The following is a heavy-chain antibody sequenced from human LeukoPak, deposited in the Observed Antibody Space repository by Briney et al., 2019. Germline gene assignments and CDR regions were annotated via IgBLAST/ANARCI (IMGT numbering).Heavy chain of an antibody. CDR1: GGTFSSYA. CDR3: ARDRAGTPPYYYYGMNV. V-gene: IGHV1-69*13. Sequence: SVKVSCKASGGTFSSYAISWVRQAPGQGLEWMGGIIPIFGSANYAQKFQGRVTITADESTSTAYMELSSLRSEDTAVYYCARDRAGTPPYYYYGMNVWGQGTTVTVSS. J-gene: IGHJ6*02. CDR2: IIPIFGSA. D-gene: IGHD1-1*01.